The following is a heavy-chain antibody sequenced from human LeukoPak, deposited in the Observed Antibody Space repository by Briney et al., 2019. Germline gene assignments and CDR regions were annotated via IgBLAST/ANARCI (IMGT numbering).Heavy chain of an antibody. CDR1: GLTFSTHW. Sequence: PGGSLRLSCAASGLTFSTHWMYWVRQTPGKGLVWVSGINDDGSLTNYADSVKGRFTMSRDNAKNTLFLQMNNLRAEDTALYYCVSYNWNQPDYWGQGSLVTVFS. J-gene: IGHJ4*02. CDR3: VSYNWNQPDY. V-gene: IGHV3-74*01. D-gene: IGHD1-20*01. CDR2: INDDGSLT.